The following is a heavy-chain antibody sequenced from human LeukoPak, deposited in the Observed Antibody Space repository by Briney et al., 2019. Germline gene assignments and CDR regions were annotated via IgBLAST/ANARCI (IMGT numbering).Heavy chain of an antibody. CDR3: ARRFNYDILTGYYLAFDI. CDR2: IYYSGST. V-gene: IGHV4-59*08. CDR1: GGSISSYY. Sequence: SETLSLTCTVSGGSISSYYWSWIRQPPGKGLEWIGCIYYSGSTNYNPSLKSRVTISVDTSKNQFSLKLSSVTAADTAVYYCARRFNYDILTGYYLAFDIWGQGTMVTVSS. J-gene: IGHJ3*02. D-gene: IGHD3-9*01.